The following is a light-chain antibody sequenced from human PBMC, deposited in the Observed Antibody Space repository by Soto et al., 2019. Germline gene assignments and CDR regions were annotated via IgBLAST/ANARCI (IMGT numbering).Light chain of an antibody. CDR2: KIS. V-gene: IGKV2-24*01. Sequence: DIVMTQTPLSSPVTLGQPASISCRSSQSLVHSDGNTYLSWLQQRPGLPPRHLIYKISNRFSGVRDRFSGSGAGRDFTLKISRVEGEDVGVYYCMQATQFPLIFGGGTKGEIK. CDR1: QSLVHSDGNTY. J-gene: IGKJ4*01. CDR3: MQATQFPLI.